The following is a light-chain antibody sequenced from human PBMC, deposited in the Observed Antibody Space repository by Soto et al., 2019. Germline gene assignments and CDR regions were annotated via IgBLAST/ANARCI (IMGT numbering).Light chain of an antibody. J-gene: IGLJ2*01. CDR2: RDY. Sequence: SYELTQSLSVSVALGQTARITCGENNIGSKSVHWYQQRPGQAPVVVIYRDYHRPSGTPERFSGSNSGNTATLTIIRAQAGDEGDYYCQVWDLNTAVVFGGGTKLTVL. V-gene: IGLV3-9*01. CDR1: NIGSKS. CDR3: QVWDLNTAVV.